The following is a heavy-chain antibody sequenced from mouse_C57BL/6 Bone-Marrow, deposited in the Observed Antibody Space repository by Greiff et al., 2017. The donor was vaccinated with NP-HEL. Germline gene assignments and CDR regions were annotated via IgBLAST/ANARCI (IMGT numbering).Heavy chain of an antibody. CDR1: GFNIKDDY. CDR2: IDPENGDT. CDR3: TTITTVVAQYYFDY. J-gene: IGHJ2*01. Sequence: VHVKQSGAELVRPGASVKLSCTASGFNIKDDYMHWVKQRPEQGLEWIGWIDPENGDTEYASKFQGKATITADTSSNTAYLQLSSLTSEDTAVYYCTTITTVVAQYYFDYWGQGTTLTVSS. V-gene: IGHV14-4*01. D-gene: IGHD1-1*01.